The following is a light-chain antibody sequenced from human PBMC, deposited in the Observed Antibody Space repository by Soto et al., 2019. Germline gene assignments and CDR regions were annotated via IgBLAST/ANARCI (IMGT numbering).Light chain of an antibody. Sequence: QSALTQPASVSGSPGQSITISCTGTSSDVGGYNYVSWYQQHPGKAPKFMIYDVSNRPSGVSNRFHGSKSGNTASLTISGLQAEDAADYSCCSYTTSNTRQIVFGTGTKLTVL. J-gene: IGLJ1*01. CDR1: SSDVGGYNY. V-gene: IGLV2-14*01. CDR2: DVS. CDR3: CSYTTSNTRQIV.